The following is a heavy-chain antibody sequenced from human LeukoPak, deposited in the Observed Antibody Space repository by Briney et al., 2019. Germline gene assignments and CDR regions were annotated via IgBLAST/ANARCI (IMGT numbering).Heavy chain of an antibody. D-gene: IGHD1-7*01. CDR1: GFTFSSYW. V-gene: IGHV3-7*01. Sequence: PGGSLRLSCVVSGFTFSSYWMSWVRQAPGKGLEWVANINRDGSEKYYVDSVKGRFTISRDNAKNSLYLQMNSLRAEDTAVYYCARPDMPGTTDYWGQGTLVTVSS. J-gene: IGHJ4*02. CDR2: INRDGSEK. CDR3: ARPDMPGTTDY.